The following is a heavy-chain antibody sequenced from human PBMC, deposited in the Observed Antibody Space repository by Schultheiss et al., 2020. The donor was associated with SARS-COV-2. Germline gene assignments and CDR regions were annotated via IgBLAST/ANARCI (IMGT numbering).Heavy chain of an antibody. J-gene: IGHJ6*02. V-gene: IGHV3-11*01. D-gene: IGHD4-23*01. CDR3: AKDRGGNSDYYYYGMDV. Sequence: GGSLRLSCAASGFTFSDYYMSWIRQAPGKGLEWVSYISSSGSTIYYADSVKGRFTISRDNAKNSLYLQMNSLRAEDTALYYCAKDRGGNSDYYYYGMDVWGQGTTVTVAS. CDR1: GFTFSDYY. CDR2: ISSSGSTI.